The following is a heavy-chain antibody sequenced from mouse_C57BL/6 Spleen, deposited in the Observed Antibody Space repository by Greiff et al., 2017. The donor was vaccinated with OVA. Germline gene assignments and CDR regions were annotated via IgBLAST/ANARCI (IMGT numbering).Heavy chain of an antibody. V-gene: IGHV1-64*01. CDR1: GYTFTSYW. Sequence: QVQLQQPGAELVKPGASVKLSCKASGYTFTSYWMHWVKQRPGQGLEWIGMIHPNSGSTNYNEKFKSKATLTVDKSSSTAYMQLSSLTSEDSAVYYCARLGDDYALDYWGKGTTLTVSS. CDR2: IHPNSGST. D-gene: IGHD2-4*01. J-gene: IGHJ2*01. CDR3: ARLGDDYALDY.